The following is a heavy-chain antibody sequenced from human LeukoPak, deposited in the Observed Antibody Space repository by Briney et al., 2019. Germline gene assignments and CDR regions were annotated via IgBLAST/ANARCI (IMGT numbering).Heavy chain of an antibody. D-gene: IGHD3-10*01. CDR1: GYSFTSCW. J-gene: IGHJ4*02. Sequence: GEPLKISCKGSGYSFTSCWISWVRQMPGKGLEWMVRIDPSDSYTNYSPSFQGHVTISADKSISTAYLQWSSLKASDTAMYYCARRPLYGSGSYYTPYFDYWGQGTLVTVSS. CDR3: ARRPLYGSGSYYTPYFDY. V-gene: IGHV5-10-1*01. CDR2: IDPSDSYT.